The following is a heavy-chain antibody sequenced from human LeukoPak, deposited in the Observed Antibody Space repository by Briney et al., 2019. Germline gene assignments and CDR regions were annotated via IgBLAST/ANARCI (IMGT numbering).Heavy chain of an antibody. J-gene: IGHJ3*02. V-gene: IGHV1-8*03. CDR3: ARALEKIPAGVFDI. Sequence: ASVKVSCKASGYTFTSYDINWVRQATGQGLEWMGWMNPNSGNTGYAQKFQGRVTITRNTSISTAYMELSSLRSEDTAVYYFARALEKIPAGVFDIWGKGKMVTVSS. D-gene: IGHD2-2*01. CDR2: MNPNSGNT. CDR1: GYTFTSYD.